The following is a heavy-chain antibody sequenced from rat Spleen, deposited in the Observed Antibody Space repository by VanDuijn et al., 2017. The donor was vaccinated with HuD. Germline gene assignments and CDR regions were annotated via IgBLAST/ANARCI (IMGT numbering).Heavy chain of an antibody. CDR3: AKSPLDY. Sequence: EVQLVESDGGLVQPGRSLKLSCAASGFTFSDYAMAWVRQAPTKGLEWVASITNSGGGLYYPDSVKGRFTISRDNAKSTLYLQMNSLRSEDTATYYCAKSPLDYWGQGVMVTVSS. J-gene: IGHJ2*01. D-gene: IGHD3-8*01. V-gene: IGHV5-29*01. CDR1: GFTFSDYA. CDR2: ITNSGGGL.